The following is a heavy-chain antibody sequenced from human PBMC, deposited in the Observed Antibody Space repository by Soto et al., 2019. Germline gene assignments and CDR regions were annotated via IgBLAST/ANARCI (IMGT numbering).Heavy chain of an antibody. Sequence: LSLTCTVSGGSIISGGYYWGWIRQQPGKGLEWIAYISYSGSTHYNPPLKSRLTISVDSSKNQVSLRLSSVTAADTALYYCARYCSGGSCQFAFDIWGQGTVVTVSS. J-gene: IGHJ3*02. CDR1: GGSIISGGYY. V-gene: IGHV4-31*03. D-gene: IGHD2-15*01. CDR3: ARYCSGGSCQFAFDI. CDR2: ISYSGST.